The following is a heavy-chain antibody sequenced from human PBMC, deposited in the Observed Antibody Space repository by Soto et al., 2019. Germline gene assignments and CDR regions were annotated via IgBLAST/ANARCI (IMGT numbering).Heavy chain of an antibody. V-gene: IGHV4-59*08. J-gene: IGHJ4*02. D-gene: IGHD3-22*01. Sequence: QVQLQESGPGLVKPSETLSLTCTVSGGSISSYYWSWIRQPPGKGLEWIGYIYYSGSTNYNPSLKCRVTISVDTSKNQCSLKLSSVTAADTAVYYCARHGYDSRIHYLYYFDNWGQGTLVTVSS. CDR2: IYYSGST. CDR3: ARHGYDSRIHYLYYFDN. CDR1: GGSISSYY.